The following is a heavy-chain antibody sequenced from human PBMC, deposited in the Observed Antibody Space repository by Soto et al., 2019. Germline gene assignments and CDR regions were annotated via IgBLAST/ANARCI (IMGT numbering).Heavy chain of an antibody. V-gene: IGHV3-30*18. J-gene: IGHJ4*02. CDR3: VKDSLGGMTPVFMPGPD. CDR1: GLTFSTYG. Sequence: VQLVESGGGVVQPGKSLRLSCAASGLTFSTYGFHWVRQAPGKGLEWVAVISNDVRNIHYAESVKGRFTISRDNSNNMLYLRMNCQSPQDTAVYYRVKDSLGGMTPVFMPGPDWGQGTLVTVSS. CDR2: ISNDVRNI. D-gene: IGHD2-2*01.